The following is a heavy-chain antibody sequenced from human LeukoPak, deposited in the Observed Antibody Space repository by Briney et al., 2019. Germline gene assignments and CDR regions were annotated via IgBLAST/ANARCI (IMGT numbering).Heavy chain of an antibody. J-gene: IGHJ4*02. CDR3: ARGQRSIAHAFDI. CDR2: IYYSGST. CDR1: GGSISSYY. V-gene: IGHV4-59*01. Sequence: SETLSLTCTVSGGSISSYYWSWIRQPPGKGLEWIGYIYYSGSTNYNPSLKSRVTISVDTSKNQFSLKLSSVTAADTAVYYCARGQRSIAHAFDIWGQGSLVTVSS. D-gene: IGHD6-6*01.